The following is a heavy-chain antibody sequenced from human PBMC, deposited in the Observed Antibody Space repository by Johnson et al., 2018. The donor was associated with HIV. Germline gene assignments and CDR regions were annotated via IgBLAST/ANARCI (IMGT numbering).Heavy chain of an antibody. J-gene: IGHJ3*02. Sequence: VQLVESGGGVVQPGRSLRLSCAASGFTFSSYGMHWVRQAPVKGLEWVAVIWYYGSNKYYADSVKGRFTISRDNAKNTLYLQMNSLRADDTAVYYCVRRPFGAAPGADAFDIWGQGTMVTVSS. D-gene: IGHD6-13*01. V-gene: IGHV3-33*03. CDR2: IWYYGSNK. CDR1: GFTFSSYG. CDR3: VRRPFGAAPGADAFDI.